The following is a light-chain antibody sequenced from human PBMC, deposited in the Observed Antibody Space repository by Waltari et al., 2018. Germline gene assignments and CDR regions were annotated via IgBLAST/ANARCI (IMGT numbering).Light chain of an antibody. Sequence: DIQMTQSPSSVSAFVGDRVTITCRASQSISNWLAWYQQKPGKAPKLLIYGASDLHSGVPSRFSGSGAGTEFTLTISSLQSEDFAVYYCHQYNDGPPFNFGPGTKLEIK. CDR1: QSISNW. CDR2: GAS. V-gene: IGKV1-12*01. CDR3: HQYNDGPPFN. J-gene: IGKJ2*01.